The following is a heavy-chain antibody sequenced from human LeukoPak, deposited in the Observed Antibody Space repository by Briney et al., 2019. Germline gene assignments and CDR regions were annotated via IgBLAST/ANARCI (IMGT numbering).Heavy chain of an antibody. V-gene: IGHV4-31*03. Sequence: PSETLSLTCTVSGGSTGTGGYYWNWIRQHPGKGLEWIGYIFYSGRTYSNPSLTSRVTISLDTSKNQFSLKLSSVTAADTAVYYCARDQGDSSGRRFDYWGQGTLVTVSS. CDR2: IFYSGRT. J-gene: IGHJ4*02. D-gene: IGHD3-22*01. CDR3: ARDQGDSSGRRFDY. CDR1: GGSTGTGGYY.